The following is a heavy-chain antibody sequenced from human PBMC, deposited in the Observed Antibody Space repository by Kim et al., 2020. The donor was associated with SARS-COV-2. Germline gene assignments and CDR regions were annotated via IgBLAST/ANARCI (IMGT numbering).Heavy chain of an antibody. V-gene: IGHV3-15*01. CDR1: GFTFSNAW. CDR2: IKSKTDGGTT. Sequence: GGSLRLSCEASGFTFSNAWMSWVRQAPGKGLEWVGRIKSKTDGGTTDYAAPVKGRFTISRDDSKNTLYLQMNSLKTEDTAVYYCTMRYCSSTSCPILIDYCGQGTLVTVSS. CDR3: TMRYCSSTSCPILIDY. J-gene: IGHJ4*02. D-gene: IGHD2-2*01.